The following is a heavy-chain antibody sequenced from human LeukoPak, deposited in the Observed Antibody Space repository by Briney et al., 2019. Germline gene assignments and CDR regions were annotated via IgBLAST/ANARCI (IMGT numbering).Heavy chain of an antibody. Sequence: ASVKVSCKACVYTFTSYDINWVRQATGQGLEWMGWMSPNSGNTGYAQKFHGRVTMTRNTSISTAYMELSSLRSEDTAVYYCARRHTDYYYYYMDVWGKGPTVTVSS. CDR2: MSPNSGNT. D-gene: IGHD2-8*02. V-gene: IGHV1-8*02. CDR3: ARRHTDYYYYYMDV. J-gene: IGHJ6*03. CDR1: VYTFTSYD.